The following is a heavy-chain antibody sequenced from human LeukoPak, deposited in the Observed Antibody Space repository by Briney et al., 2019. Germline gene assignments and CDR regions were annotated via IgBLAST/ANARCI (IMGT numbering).Heavy chain of an antibody. D-gene: IGHD5-18*01. CDR3: ATGSYSYGSDY. CDR1: GGSFSGYY. CDR2: INHSGST. V-gene: IGHV4-34*01. J-gene: IGHJ4*02. Sequence: SETLSLTCAVYGGSFSGYYWSWVRQPPGKGLEWIGEINHSGSTNYNPSLTSGVTISVDTSKNQFSLKLSSVTAADTAVYYCATGSYSYGSDYWGQGTLVTVSS.